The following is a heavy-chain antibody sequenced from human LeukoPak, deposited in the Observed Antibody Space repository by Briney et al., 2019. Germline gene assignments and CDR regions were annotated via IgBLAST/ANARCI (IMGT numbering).Heavy chain of an antibody. J-gene: IGHJ5*02. CDR3: VRGSSGTVVRGVSWAWFNP. Sequence: PGGSLRLSCAASGFHFSLYWMTWVRQAPGKGLEWVANIKSDGSEKYYVESAKGRFTISRDNAKNTLYLQMNSLRAEDTAVYYCVRGSSGTVVRGVSWAWFNPWGQGTLVT. D-gene: IGHD3-10*01. CDR1: GFHFSLYW. CDR2: IKSDGSEK. V-gene: IGHV3-7*05.